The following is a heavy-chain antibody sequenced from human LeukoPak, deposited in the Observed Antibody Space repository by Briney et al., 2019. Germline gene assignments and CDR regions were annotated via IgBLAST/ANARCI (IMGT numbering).Heavy chain of an antibody. CDR1: GYTFASYG. D-gene: IGHD4-17*01. J-gene: IGHJ6*02. V-gene: IGHV1-18*01. CDR3: ARDWIWTTVTTSGYYGMDV. CDR2: ISAYNGNT. Sequence: ASVKVSCKASGYTFASYGFTWVRQAPGQGLEWMGWISAYNGNTNYAQKLQGRVTMTTDTSTSTAYMELRSLRSDDTAVYYCARDWIWTTVTTSGYYGMDVWGQGTTVTVSS.